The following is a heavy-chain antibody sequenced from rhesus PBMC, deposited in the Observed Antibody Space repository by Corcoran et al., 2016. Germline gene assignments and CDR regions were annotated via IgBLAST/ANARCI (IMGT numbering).Heavy chain of an antibody. V-gene: IGHV4-143*01. CDR2: VYGNRAST. CDR1: GGSITGYHN. J-gene: IGHJ6*01. Sequence: QVQLQESGPGLVKPSETLSLTCTVSGGSITGYHNWNWIRQAPGKGLEWIGAVYGNRASTNYNPSLKSRVTMSKDTSKNQFSLRLTSVTAADTAVYYCARQGYTDHLGGLDSWGQGVVVTVSS. D-gene: IGHD2-39*02. CDR3: ARQGYTDHLGGLDS.